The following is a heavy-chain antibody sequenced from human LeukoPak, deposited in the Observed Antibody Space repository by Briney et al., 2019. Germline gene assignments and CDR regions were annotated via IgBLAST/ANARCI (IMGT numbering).Heavy chain of an antibody. Sequence: GGSLRLSCAASGFTFSNYAMSWVRQAPGKGLEWVSGLSSGGGSTYYADSVKGRFTISRENSKNTLYLQMNSLRAEDTAVYYCAKLNGYSSSWFDYWGQGTLVTVSS. J-gene: IGHJ4*02. CDR1: GFTFSNYA. D-gene: IGHD6-13*01. CDR3: AKLNGYSSSWFDY. CDR2: LSSGGGST. V-gene: IGHV3-23*01.